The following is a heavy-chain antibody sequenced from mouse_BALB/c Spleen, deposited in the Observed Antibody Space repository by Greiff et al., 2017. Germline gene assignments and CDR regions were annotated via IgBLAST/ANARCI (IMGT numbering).Heavy chain of an antibody. V-gene: IGHV14-3*02. CDR2: IDPANGNT. D-gene: IGHD2-3*01. J-gene: IGHJ2*01. CDR3: ADGYSVYYFDY. Sequence: VQLQQSGAELVKPGASVKLSCTASGFNIKDTYMHWVKQRPEQGLEWIGRIDPANGNTKYDPKFQGKATITADTSSNTAYLQLSSLTSEDTAVYYCADGYSVYYFDYWGQGTTRTVSS. CDR1: GFNIKDTY.